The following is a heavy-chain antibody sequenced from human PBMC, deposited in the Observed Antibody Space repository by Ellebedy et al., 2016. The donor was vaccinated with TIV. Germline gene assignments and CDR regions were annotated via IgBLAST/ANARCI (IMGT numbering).Heavy chain of an antibody. V-gene: IGHV3-23*01. D-gene: IGHD3-16*01. CDR1: RFTSSNFA. J-gene: IGHJ4*02. CDR2: ISAGGGST. Sequence: GGSLRLSCATSRFTSSNFAMHWVRQAPGKGLEWLSVISAGGGSTYHADSVKGRLTISRDNSGNTLYLQMTRLRTEDTAMYYCAKGSSSGFNYDRVGFAYWGQGTLVTVSS. CDR3: AKGSSSGFNYDRVGFAY.